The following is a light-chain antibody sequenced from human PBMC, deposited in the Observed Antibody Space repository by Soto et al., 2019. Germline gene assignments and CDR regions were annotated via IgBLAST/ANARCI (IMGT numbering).Light chain of an antibody. Sequence: DIQMTQSPSTLSASVGDRVTITCLASQTVERWLAWYQQKPGKAANFLISDVSSLERGLPSRFSGSGSATEFPLTISGLQPDDFATYYCQQYKDSMWTFGQGTKVDIK. CDR3: QQYKDSMWT. V-gene: IGKV1-5*01. CDR1: QTVERW. J-gene: IGKJ1*01. CDR2: DVS.